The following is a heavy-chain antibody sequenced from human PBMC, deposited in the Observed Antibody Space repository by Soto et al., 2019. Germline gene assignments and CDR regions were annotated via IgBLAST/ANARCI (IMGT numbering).Heavy chain of an antibody. CDR1: GFTFSSYA. V-gene: IGHV3-23*01. Sequence: PGGSLRLSCAASGFTFSSYAMSWVRQAPGKGLEWVSGISGSDGSTYYADSVKGRFTISRDNSKNTLSLQMNSLRAEDTALYYCAKDLTSSGRSSQLGYWGQGTLVTVSS. CDR2: ISGSDGST. CDR3: AKDLTSSGRSSQLGY. J-gene: IGHJ4*02. D-gene: IGHD6-19*01.